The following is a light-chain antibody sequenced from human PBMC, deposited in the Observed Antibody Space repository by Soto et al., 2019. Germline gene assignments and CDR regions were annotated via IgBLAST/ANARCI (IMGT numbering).Light chain of an antibody. CDR2: AAS. J-gene: IGKJ2*01. CDR3: QQSYSPPRFT. CDR1: QSINTS. Sequence: DLQMTQSPSSLSASVGDRVIITCRAGQSINTSVNWYQVKPGKAPKLLIYAASSLQSGVPSRFSGSGSGIDFTLTISSLQPEDFATYYCQQSYSPPRFTFGQGTKLEIK. V-gene: IGKV1-39*01.